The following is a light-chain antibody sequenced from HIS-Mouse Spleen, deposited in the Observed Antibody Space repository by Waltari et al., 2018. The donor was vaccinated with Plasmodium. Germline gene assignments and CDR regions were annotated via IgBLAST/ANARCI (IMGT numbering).Light chain of an antibody. Sequence: EIVITQSPATLSVSPGERATLSCRASQSVSRNLAWYQQKPVQAPRLLIYGASTRATGIPARFSGSGSGTEFTLTISSLQSEDFAVYYCQQYNNWSFTFGPGTKVDIK. CDR1: QSVSRN. J-gene: IGKJ3*01. V-gene: IGKV3-15*01. CDR2: GAS. CDR3: QQYNNWSFT.